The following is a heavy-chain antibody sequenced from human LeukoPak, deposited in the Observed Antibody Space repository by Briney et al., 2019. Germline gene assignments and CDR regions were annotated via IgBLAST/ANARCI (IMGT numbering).Heavy chain of an antibody. V-gene: IGHV1-8*01. D-gene: IGHD3-10*01. Sequence: ASVKVSCKASGYTFTGYDINWVRQATGQGLEWMGWMNPNSGNTGYAQKFQGRVTMTRNTSISTAYMELSSLRSEDTAVYYCARGNRSMVQGVIVYWGQGTLVTVSS. CDR1: GYTFTGYD. J-gene: IGHJ4*02. CDR2: MNPNSGNT. CDR3: ARGNRSMVQGVIVY.